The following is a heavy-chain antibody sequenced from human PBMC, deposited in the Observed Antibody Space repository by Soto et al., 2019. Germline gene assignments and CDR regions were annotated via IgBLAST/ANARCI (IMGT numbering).Heavy chain of an antibody. CDR1: GDTFDIYG. CDR2: IIPIFETA. CDR3: ARGGIHFADSSGHAFDS. V-gene: IGHV1-69*06. D-gene: IGHD3-22*01. Sequence: QVELVQSGAEVKKPGSSVKVSCKASGDTFDIYGFNWVRQAPGEGLEWMGVIIPIFETADYAQKFQGRVSITADKSTRTAYMELGRLTSEDTAVYYCARGGIHFADSSGHAFDSWGQGTLISVTS. J-gene: IGHJ4*02.